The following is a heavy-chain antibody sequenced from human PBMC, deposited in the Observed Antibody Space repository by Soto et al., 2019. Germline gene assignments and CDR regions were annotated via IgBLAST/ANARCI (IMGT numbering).Heavy chain of an antibody. J-gene: IGHJ3*02. CDR3: ARDPAPRSRDSPI. CDR2: IYYSGST. D-gene: IGHD2-2*01. V-gene: IGHV4-59*01. Sequence: PSETLTLTCTVSGGSISSYYWSWIRQPPGKGLEWIGYIYYSGSTNYNPSLKSRVTISVDTSKNQFSLKLSPVTAADTAVYYCARDPAPRSRDSPIWGQGTMVTVSS. CDR1: GGSISSYY.